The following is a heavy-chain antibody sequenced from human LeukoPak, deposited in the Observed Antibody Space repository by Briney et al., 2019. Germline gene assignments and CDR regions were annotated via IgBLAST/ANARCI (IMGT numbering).Heavy chain of an antibody. CDR2: ICGSVSGSGDCT. D-gene: IGHD2-21*01. Sequence: GGSLRLSCAASGFSFGSYAMSWVRQSAGQGLEWVSEICGSVSGSGDCTHYVDSVKGRFTISRDNSKETLYLQMNSLRVEDTAVYYCAKGKVNHDGALDIWGQGTLVTVSS. CDR1: GFSFGSYA. J-gene: IGHJ3*02. V-gene: IGHV3-23*01. CDR3: AKGKVNHDGALDI.